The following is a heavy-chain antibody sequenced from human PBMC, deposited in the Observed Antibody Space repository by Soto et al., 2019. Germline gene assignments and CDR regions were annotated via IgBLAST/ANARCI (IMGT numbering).Heavy chain of an antibody. D-gene: IGHD2-15*01. J-gene: IGHJ3*01. CDR2: ISGSGGST. CDR1: GLTFRNFA. V-gene: IGHV3-23*01. Sequence: EAQLSESGGGLIQPGGSLRLSCVASGLTFRNFAMNWVRQAPGKGLEWVSGISGSGGSTSYGDSVKGRFIISRDNSKSTLFLQMNSLRVEDTAVYYCASLYFSGGSWEAEAFDVWGPGTRVTVSS. CDR3: ASLYFSGGSWEAEAFDV.